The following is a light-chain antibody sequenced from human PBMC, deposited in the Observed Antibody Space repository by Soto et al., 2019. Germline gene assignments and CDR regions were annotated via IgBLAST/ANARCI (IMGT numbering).Light chain of an antibody. CDR3: SSYTSSSTRDVV. Sequence: QSALTQPASVSGSPGQSITISCTGTSSDVGGYSFVSWYQLHPGKAPKLMIYDVSNWPSGVSDRFSGSKSGNTASLTISGLQAEDEADYYCSSYTSSSTRDVVFGGGTKLTVL. J-gene: IGLJ2*01. CDR1: SSDVGGYSF. V-gene: IGLV2-14*01. CDR2: DVS.